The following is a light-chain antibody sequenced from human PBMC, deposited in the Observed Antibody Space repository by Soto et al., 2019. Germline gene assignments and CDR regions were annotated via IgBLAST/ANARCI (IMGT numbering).Light chain of an antibody. CDR1: SSDVGGYNY. J-gene: IGLJ6*01. V-gene: IGLV2-14*01. Sequence: QSALTQPASVSGSPGQSITISCTGTSSDVGGYNYVSWYQQHPGKAPKLMIYDVSNRPSGVSNLFSGSKSGNTASLTISGLQAEDEADYYCSSYTSSSTLYVFGTGTQLTVL. CDR3: SSYTSSSTLYV. CDR2: DVS.